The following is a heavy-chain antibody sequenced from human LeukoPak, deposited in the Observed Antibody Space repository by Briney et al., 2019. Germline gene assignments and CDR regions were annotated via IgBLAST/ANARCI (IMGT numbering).Heavy chain of an antibody. D-gene: IGHD1-1*01. J-gene: IGHJ5*02. V-gene: IGHV4-4*07. CDR1: GGSISSYY. CDR3: ARVVASAPAPVTGTTADVRFWFDP. CDR2: IYTSGST. Sequence: SETLSLTCTVSGGSISSYYWSWIRQPAGKGLEWIGRIYTSGSTNYNPSLKSRVTMSVDTSKNQFSLKLSSVTAADTAVYYCARVVASAPAPVTGTTADVRFWFDPWGQGTLVTVSS.